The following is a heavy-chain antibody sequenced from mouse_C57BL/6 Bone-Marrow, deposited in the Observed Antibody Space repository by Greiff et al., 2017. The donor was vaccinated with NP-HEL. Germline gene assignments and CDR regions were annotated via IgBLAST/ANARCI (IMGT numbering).Heavy chain of an antibody. J-gene: IGHJ4*01. V-gene: IGHV10-1*01. Sequence: EVQGVESGGGLVQPKGSLKLSCAASGFSFNTYAMNWVRQAPGKGLEWVARIRRKSNNYATYYADSVKDRFTISRDDSESMLYLQMNNLKTEDAAMYYCVRQYGYDYAMDYWGQGTSVTVSS. CDR1: GFSFNTYA. CDR2: IRRKSNNYAT. CDR3: VRQYGYDYAMDY. D-gene: IGHD2-2*01.